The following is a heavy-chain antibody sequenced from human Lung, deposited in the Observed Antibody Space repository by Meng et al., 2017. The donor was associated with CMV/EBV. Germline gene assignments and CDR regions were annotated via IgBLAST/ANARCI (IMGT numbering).Heavy chain of an antibody. CDR2: IYYTGST. V-gene: IGHV4-30-4*01. CDR1: GGSISSGDYY. Sequence: QGQLQESGPGLVKPSQTLSLTCTVSGGSISSGDYYWSWIRQPPGKGLEWIGYIYYTGSTYYNPSLKSRVIISVDTSKNQFSLKLNSVTAADTAVYYCARVGGCSGGGCYHRLFDYWGQGTLVTVSS. J-gene: IGHJ4*02. CDR3: ARVGGCSGGGCYHRLFDY. D-gene: IGHD2-15*01.